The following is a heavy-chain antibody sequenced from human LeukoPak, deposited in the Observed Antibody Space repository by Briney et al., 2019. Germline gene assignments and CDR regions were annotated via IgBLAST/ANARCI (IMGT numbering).Heavy chain of an antibody. CDR2: IYPGDSDT. CDR1: GYTFNTYW. V-gene: IGHV5-51*01. J-gene: IGHJ4*02. Sequence: GESLKISCKGSGYTFNTYWIAWVRQMPGKGLEWMGIIYPGDSDTRYSPSFQGQVTISVDKSISTAYLQWSTLKASDTAMYYCARLSSGSDWWSGYWGQGTLVTISS. D-gene: IGHD6-19*01. CDR3: ARLSSGSDWWSGY.